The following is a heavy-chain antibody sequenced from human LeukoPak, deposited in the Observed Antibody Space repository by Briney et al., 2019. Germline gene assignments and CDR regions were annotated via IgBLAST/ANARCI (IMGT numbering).Heavy chain of an antibody. V-gene: IGHV3-23*01. CDR2: ISGSGGST. D-gene: IGHD1-26*01. J-gene: IGHJ3*02. CDR3: ARDNGGQWEPREGAFDI. CDR1: GFTFSSYA. Sequence: PGGSLRLSCAASGFTFSSYAMSWVRQAPGKGLEWVSAISGSGGSTYYADSVKGRFTISRDNSKNTLYLQMNSLRAEDTAVYYCARDNGGQWEPREGAFDIWGQGTMVTVSS.